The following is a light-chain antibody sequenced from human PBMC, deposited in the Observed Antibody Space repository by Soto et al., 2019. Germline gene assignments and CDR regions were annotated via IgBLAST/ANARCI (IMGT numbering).Light chain of an antibody. V-gene: IGKV1-39*01. CDR1: QNIYDY. J-gene: IGKJ4*01. CDR2: AAS. Sequence: DIEMTQSPDSLSASVGDRVTITCRASQNIYDYLNWYQQKPGKAPKLLVSAASRVHSGVPSRFSGSGSGTYFTLTVTSLQREDVATYYCQQGASVPFTLGGGTRVEI. CDR3: QQGASVPFT.